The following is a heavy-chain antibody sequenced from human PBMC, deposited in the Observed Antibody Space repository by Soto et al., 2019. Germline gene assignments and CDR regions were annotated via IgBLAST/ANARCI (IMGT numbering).Heavy chain of an antibody. CDR3: ARDSYDFWSGYFAPEQPNYYMDV. CDR1: GYTFTGYY. D-gene: IGHD3-3*01. Sequence: ASVKVSCKASGYTFTGYYMHWVRQAPGQGLEWIGWINPNSGGTNYAQKFQGWVTMTRDTSISTAYMELSRLRSDDTAVYYCARDSYDFWSGYFAPEQPNYYMDVWGKGTTVTVSS. J-gene: IGHJ6*03. CDR2: INPNSGGT. V-gene: IGHV1-2*04.